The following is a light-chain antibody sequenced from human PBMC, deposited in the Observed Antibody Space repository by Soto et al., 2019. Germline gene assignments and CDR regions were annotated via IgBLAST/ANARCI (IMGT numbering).Light chain of an antibody. CDR2: EVS. J-gene: IGLJ1*01. CDR3: SSYTSSSTRV. Sequence: QSVLTQPASVSGSPGQSITISCTGTSSDVGAYDFVSWYQQHPDKAPKLTIYEVSNRPSGVSNRFSGSKSVNTATLTISGLQAEDEADYYCSSYTSSSTRVFGTGTKLTVL. CDR1: SSDVGAYDF. V-gene: IGLV2-14*03.